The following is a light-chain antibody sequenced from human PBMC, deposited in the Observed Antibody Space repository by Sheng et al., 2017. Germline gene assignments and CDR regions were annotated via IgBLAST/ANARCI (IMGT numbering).Light chain of an antibody. CDR1: QAISDS. V-gene: IGKV1-NL1*01. J-gene: IGKJ4*01. CDR3: QQYYGSVLT. Sequence: DIQLTQSPSSLSASVGDRVTITCRASQAISDSLAWYQQKPGKAPKLLLYSAARLESGVPSGFSGSGXGTAYTLTISSLQPEDFATYYCQQYYGSVLTFGGGTEGGDQT. CDR2: SAA.